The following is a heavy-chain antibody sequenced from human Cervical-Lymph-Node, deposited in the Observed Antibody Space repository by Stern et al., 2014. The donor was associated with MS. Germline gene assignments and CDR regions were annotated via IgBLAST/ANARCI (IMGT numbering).Heavy chain of an antibody. CDR1: GFSLSTGGMC. Sequence: QVTLKESGPALVKPTQTLTLTCTFSGFSLSTGGMCVTWIRQPPGKALESLGLIDWDGDKYYRTPLRTRLTISKDTFKNQVVLTMTNMDPVDTATYYCARIRGTARLIDYWGQGTLVTVSS. CDR2: IDWDGDK. J-gene: IGHJ4*02. D-gene: IGHD1/OR15-1a*01. CDR3: ARIRGTARLIDY. V-gene: IGHV2-70*01.